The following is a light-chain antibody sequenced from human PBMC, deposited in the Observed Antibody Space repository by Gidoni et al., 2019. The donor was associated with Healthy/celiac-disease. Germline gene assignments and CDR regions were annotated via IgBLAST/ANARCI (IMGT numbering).Light chain of an antibody. CDR3: QQYNSYSRT. CDR1: QSISSW. V-gene: IGKV1-5*03. J-gene: IGKJ3*01. Sequence: IQMTQSPSTLSASVGDRVTRTCRASQSISSWLAWYQQKPGKAPKLLIYKASSLESGVPSRFSGSGSGTEFTLTISSLQPDDFATYYCQQYNSYSRTFGPGTKVDIK. CDR2: KAS.